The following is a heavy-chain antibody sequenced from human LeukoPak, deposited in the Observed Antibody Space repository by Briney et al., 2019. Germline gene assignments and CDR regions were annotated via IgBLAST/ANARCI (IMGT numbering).Heavy chain of an antibody. D-gene: IGHD6-19*01. J-gene: IGHJ5*02. Sequence: ASVKVSCKASGYTFTGYYKHWVRQAPGQGLEWMGWINPNSGGTNHAQKFRGWVTMTRDTPIGTAYMELSRLRSDDTAVYYCARGPGIAVAGKENWFDPWGQGTLVTVSS. CDR3: ARGPGIAVAGKENWFDP. CDR2: INPNSGGT. V-gene: IGHV1-2*04. CDR1: GYTFTGYY.